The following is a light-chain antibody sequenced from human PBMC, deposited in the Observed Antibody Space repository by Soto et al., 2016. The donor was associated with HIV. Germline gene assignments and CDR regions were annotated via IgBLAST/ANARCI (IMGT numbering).Light chain of an antibody. CDR1: VLEDKY. CDR2: EDD. V-gene: IGLV3-1*01. CDR3: RVWDSNVL. J-gene: IGLJ3*02. Sequence: SFELTQPPSVSVSPGQTASITCSGDVLEDKYASWYQQKPGQSPVVVIYEDDKRPSGIPERFSGSSSGNTATLTISGTQAMDEADYHCRVWDSNVLFGGGTKLTVL.